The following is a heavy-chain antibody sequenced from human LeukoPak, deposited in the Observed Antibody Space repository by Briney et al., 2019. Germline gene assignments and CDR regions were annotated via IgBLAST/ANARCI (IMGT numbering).Heavy chain of an antibody. CDR2: IYYSGST. D-gene: IGHD3-10*01. CDR1: GGSISSSSYY. CDR3: ARRIVRGGHRNWFDP. Sequence: PSETLSLTCTVSGGSISSSSYYWGWIRQPPGKGLEWIGSIYYSGSTYYNPSLKNRVTISVDTSKNQFSLKLSSVTAADTAVYYCARRIVRGGHRNWFDPWGQGTLVTVSS. V-gene: IGHV4-39*07. J-gene: IGHJ5*02.